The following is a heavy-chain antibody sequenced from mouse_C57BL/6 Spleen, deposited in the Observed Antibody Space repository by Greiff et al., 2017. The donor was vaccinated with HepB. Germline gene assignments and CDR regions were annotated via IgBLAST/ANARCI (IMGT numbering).Heavy chain of an antibody. CDR1: GYTFTSYW. CDR3: ARGVYYAMDY. CDR2: IYPSDSET. J-gene: IGHJ4*01. Sequence: QVQLQQPGAELVRPGSSVKLSCKASGYTFTSYWMDWVKQRPGQGLERIGNIYPSDSETHYNQKFKDKATLTVDKSSSTAYMQLSSLTSEDSAVYYGARGVYYAMDYWGQGTSVTVAS. V-gene: IGHV1-61*01.